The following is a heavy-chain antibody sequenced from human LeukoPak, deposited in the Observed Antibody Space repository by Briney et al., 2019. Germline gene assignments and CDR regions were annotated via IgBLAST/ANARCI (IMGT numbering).Heavy chain of an antibody. Sequence: SQTLSLTCAISGDSVSSNSGAWNWIRQSPSRGLEWLGRTYYRSKWYSDYAVSVKSRITINPDTSKNQFSLQLNSVTPEDTAVYYCASSYYAGNSLDDWGQGTLVTVSS. V-gene: IGHV6-1*01. CDR3: ASSYYAGNSLDD. CDR1: GDSVSSNSGA. CDR2: TYYRSKWYS. D-gene: IGHD4-23*01. J-gene: IGHJ4*02.